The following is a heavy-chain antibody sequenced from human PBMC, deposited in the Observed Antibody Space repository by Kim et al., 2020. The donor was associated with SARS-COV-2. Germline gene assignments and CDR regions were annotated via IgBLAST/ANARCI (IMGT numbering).Heavy chain of an antibody. D-gene: IGHD5-18*01. V-gene: IGHV3-49*03. CDR3: TSEIQLWPYYYGMDV. J-gene: IGHJ6*02. CDR2: IRSKAYGGTT. Sequence: GRSLRLSCTASGFTFGDYAMSWFRQAPGKGLEWVGFIRSKAYGGTTEYAASVKGRFTISRDDSKSIAYLQMNSLKTEDTAVYYCTSEIQLWPYYYGMDVWGQGTTVTVSS. CDR1: GFTFGDYA.